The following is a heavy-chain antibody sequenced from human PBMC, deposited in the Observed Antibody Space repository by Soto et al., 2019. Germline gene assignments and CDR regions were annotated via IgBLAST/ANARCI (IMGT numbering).Heavy chain of an antibody. CDR3: ARDRVTPSAIAAAPFDY. D-gene: IGHD6-13*01. CDR1: GFTFSSYW. Sequence: PGGSLRLSCAASGFTFSSYWMHWVRQAPGKGLVWVSRINSDGSSTSYADSVKGRFTISRDNAKNLLYLQMNSLRAEDTAVYYCARDRVTPSAIAAAPFDYWGQGTLVTVSS. J-gene: IGHJ4*02. CDR2: INSDGSST. V-gene: IGHV3-74*01.